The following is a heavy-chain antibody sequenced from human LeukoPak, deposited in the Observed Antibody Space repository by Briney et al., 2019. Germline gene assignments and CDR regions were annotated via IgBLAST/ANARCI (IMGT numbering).Heavy chain of an antibody. D-gene: IGHD3-9*01. J-gene: IGHJ6*02. CDR1: GYTFTGHY. V-gene: IGHV1-2*02. CDR2: INPNSGGT. Sequence: GASVKVSCKASGYTFTGHYMHWVRQAPGQGLEWMGWINPNSGGTNYAQKFQGRLIMTRDTSTSTVYMELSSLRSEDTAVYYCARPLVALKDYYYGLDVWGQGTTVTVSS. CDR3: ARPLVALKDYYYGLDV.